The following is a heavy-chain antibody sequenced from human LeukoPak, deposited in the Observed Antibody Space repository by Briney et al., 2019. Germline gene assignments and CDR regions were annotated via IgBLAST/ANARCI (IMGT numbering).Heavy chain of an antibody. CDR3: AREAAVAGTYFDY. V-gene: IGHV3-21*01. Sequence: PGGSLRLSCAASGFTFSSYSMNWVRQAPGKGLEWVSSISSSSSYIYYADSVKGRFTISRDNAKNSLYLQMNSLRAEDTAVYYCAREAAVAGTYFDYWGQGTLVTVSS. J-gene: IGHJ4*02. CDR2: ISSSSSYI. CDR1: GFTFSSYS. D-gene: IGHD6-19*01.